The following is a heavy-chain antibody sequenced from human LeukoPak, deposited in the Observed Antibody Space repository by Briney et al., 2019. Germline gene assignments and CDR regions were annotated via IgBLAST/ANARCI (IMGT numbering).Heavy chain of an antibody. D-gene: IGHD6-13*01. CDR1: GYTFTTYD. J-gene: IGHJ4*02. CDR3: ARDFFGSSWSVIFDY. CDR2: MNPNSGNT. V-gene: IGHV1-8*03. Sequence: ASVKVSCEASGYTFTTYDINWVRQATGQGLEWMGWMNPNSGNTNYAHKFQGRVTFTRNTSISTAYMELSSLRSDDTALYYCARDFFGSSWSVIFDYWGQGTLVTVSS.